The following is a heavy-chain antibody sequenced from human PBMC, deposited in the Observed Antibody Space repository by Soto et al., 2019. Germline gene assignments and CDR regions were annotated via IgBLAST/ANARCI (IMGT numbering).Heavy chain of an antibody. CDR3: ARAMVVAATRWFDP. V-gene: IGHV4-59*01. D-gene: IGHD2-15*01. CDR2: IYYSGST. Sequence: QVQLQESGPGLVKPSETLSLTCTVSGGSISSYYWSWIRQPPGKGLEWIGYIYYSGSTNYNPSLKSRVTISVDTSKNQFSLKLSSVTAADTAVYYCARAMVVAATRWFDPWGQGTLVTVSS. J-gene: IGHJ5*02. CDR1: GGSISSYY.